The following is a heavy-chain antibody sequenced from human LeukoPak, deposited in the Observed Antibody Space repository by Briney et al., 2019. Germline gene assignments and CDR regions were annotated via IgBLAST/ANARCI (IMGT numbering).Heavy chain of an antibody. Sequence: PSETLSLTCAVYGGSFSGYYWSWIRQPPGKGLEWIGEINHSGSTNYNPSLKSRVTISVDTSKNQFSLKVSSVTAEDTAVYYCAREGGGNSPLDYWGQGTLVTVSS. CDR1: GGSFSGYY. CDR3: AREGGGNSPLDY. J-gene: IGHJ4*02. D-gene: IGHD4-23*01. CDR2: INHSGST. V-gene: IGHV4-34*01.